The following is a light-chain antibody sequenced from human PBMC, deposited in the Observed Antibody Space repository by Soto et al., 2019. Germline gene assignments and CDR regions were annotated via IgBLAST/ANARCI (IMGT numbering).Light chain of an antibody. CDR2: EAS. CDR3: QQYGSSPKT. CDR1: QTVGVR. V-gene: IGKV3-20*01. Sequence: IMLTQSPATLSSSPGERATLSFRASQTVGVRLAWYQHKPGQAPRLIIYEASNRAAGIPARFSGSGSGTDFTLTITSLEPEDFAVYYCQQYGSSPKTFGQGTKVDIK. J-gene: IGKJ1*01.